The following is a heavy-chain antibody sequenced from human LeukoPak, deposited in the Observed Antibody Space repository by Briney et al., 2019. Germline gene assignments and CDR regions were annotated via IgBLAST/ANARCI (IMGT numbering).Heavy chain of an antibody. V-gene: IGHV3-30-3*01. J-gene: IGHJ6*02. D-gene: IGHD5-18*01. CDR3: ARDVIQLWLAGYYGMDV. CDR1: GFTFRNYV. CDR2: ISYDGSNK. Sequence: GGSLRLSCAASGFTFRNYVIHWVRQAPGKGLEWVAVISYDGSNKYYADSVKGRFTISRDNSKNTLYLQMNSLRAEDTAVYYCARDVIQLWLAGYYGMDVWGQGTTVTVSS.